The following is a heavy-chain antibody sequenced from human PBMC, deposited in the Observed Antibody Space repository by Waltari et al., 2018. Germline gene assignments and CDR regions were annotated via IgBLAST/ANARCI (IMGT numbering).Heavy chain of an antibody. V-gene: IGHV3-13*01. J-gene: IGHJ3*02. CDR3: ARATNSSPYAFDI. Sequence: EVQLVESGGGLVQPGGSLHLSCQPSGFTSRSYDMHWVPQATGKGLEWVSAIGTAGDTYYPGSVKGRFTISRENAKNSLYLQMNSLRAGDTAVYYCARATNSSPYAFDIWGQGTMVTVSS. D-gene: IGHD6-6*01. CDR1: GFTSRSYD. CDR2: IGTAGDT.